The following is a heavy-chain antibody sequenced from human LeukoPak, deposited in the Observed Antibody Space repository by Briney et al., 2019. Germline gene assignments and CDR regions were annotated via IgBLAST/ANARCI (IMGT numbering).Heavy chain of an antibody. Sequence: GRSLRLSSAASGFTFEDYAMHWVRQAPGKGLEWVSGISWNSASIGYADSVRGRFTISRDNAENSLYLQMNSLRAEDMALYYCAKDIDSSGYYRGGFDYWGQGTLVTVSS. CDR3: AKDIDSSGYYRGGFDY. CDR1: GFTFEDYA. J-gene: IGHJ4*02. D-gene: IGHD3-22*01. CDR2: ISWNSASI. V-gene: IGHV3-9*03.